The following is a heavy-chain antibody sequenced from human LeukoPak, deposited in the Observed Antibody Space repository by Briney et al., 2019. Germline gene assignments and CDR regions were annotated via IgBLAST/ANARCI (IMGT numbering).Heavy chain of an antibody. D-gene: IGHD3-22*01. Sequence: SETLSLTCTLSGGSISSYYWSWIRQPAGKGLEWIGRIHTSGSTNYNTSLKSRVTMSADTSKNQFSLKLSSVTAADTAVYYCARDRYYYDSSGPPLDIWGQGTMVTVSS. J-gene: IGHJ3*02. V-gene: IGHV4-4*07. CDR1: GGSISSYY. CDR2: IHTSGST. CDR3: ARDRYYYDSSGPPLDI.